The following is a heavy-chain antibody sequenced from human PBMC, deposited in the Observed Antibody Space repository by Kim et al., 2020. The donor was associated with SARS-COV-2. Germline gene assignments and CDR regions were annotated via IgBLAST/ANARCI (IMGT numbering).Heavy chain of an antibody. Sequence: SVKGRFTISRDNSKNTLYLQMNSLRTEDTAVYYCARDLRALYSYGTGTDYWGQGTLVTVSS. J-gene: IGHJ4*02. V-gene: IGHV3-30*01. CDR3: ARDLRALYSYGTGTDY. D-gene: IGHD5-18*01.